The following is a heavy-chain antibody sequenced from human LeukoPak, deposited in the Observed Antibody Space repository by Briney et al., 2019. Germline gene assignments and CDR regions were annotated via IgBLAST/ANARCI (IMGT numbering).Heavy chain of an antibody. CDR3: ARVAGSNNWYFDY. CDR2: VNWDGRST. J-gene: IGHJ4*02. D-gene: IGHD1-1*01. V-gene: IGHV3-20*04. Sequence: PGGSLRLSCAASGFTFYDYGMSWVRQGPGKGLEWVSGVNWDGRSTVYADSVKGRFTISRDNAKNSLYLQMNSLRVEDTALYYCARVAGSNNWYFDYWGQGTLVSVSS. CDR1: GFTFYDYG.